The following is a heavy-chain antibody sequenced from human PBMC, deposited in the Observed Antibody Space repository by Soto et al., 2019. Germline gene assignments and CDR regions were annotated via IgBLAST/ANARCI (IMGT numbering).Heavy chain of an antibody. CDR3: AKQRHSSSWYMRIDP. CDR2: IDSSGGIT. V-gene: IGHV3-23*01. Sequence: EVQLLESGGGLVQPGGSLRLSCVASGFTFSSYAMNWVRQAPGKGLEWVSAIDSSGGITYYADSVKGRFTFSRDNTKNTLYLQMNTLRAEDTAVYFCAKQRHSSSWYMRIDPWGQGTLVTVSS. CDR1: GFTFSSYA. D-gene: IGHD6-13*01. J-gene: IGHJ5*02.